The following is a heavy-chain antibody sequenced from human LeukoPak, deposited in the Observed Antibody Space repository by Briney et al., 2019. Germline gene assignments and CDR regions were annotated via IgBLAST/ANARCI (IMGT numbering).Heavy chain of an antibody. CDR3: ARGQARYYYDSRERY. J-gene: IGHJ4*02. Sequence: GGSLRLSCAASGFTFSSYSMNWVRQAPGKGLEWVSSISSSSSYIYYADSVKGRFTISRDNAKNSLYLQMNSLRAEDTAVYYCARGQARYYYDSRERYWGQGTLVTVSS. CDR1: GFTFSSYS. D-gene: IGHD3-22*01. CDR2: ISSSSSYI. V-gene: IGHV3-21*01.